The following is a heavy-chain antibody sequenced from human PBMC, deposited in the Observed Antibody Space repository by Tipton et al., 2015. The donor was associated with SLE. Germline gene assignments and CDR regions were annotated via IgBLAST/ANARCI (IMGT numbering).Heavy chain of an antibody. CDR3: AREGDRDYFDF. D-gene: IGHD2-21*02. Sequence: GLVKPSETLSLTRKVSGGSIGPYYWNWIRQSPGKGLEWIGYIYNSATSSGSTNYNSSLKSRVTMSVDTSRNRFSLKLTSVTAADAAVYYCAREGDRDYFDFWGQGMLVTVSS. V-gene: IGHV4-59*12. J-gene: IGHJ4*02. CDR2: IYNSATSSGST. CDR1: GGSIGPYY.